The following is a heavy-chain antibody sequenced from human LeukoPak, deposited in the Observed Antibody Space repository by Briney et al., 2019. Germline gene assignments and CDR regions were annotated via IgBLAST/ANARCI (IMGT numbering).Heavy chain of an antibody. CDR3: TRAPGEYSGYGRAYYFDY. V-gene: IGHV3-49*04. J-gene: IGHJ4*02. CDR2: IRSKAYGGTT. D-gene: IGHD5-12*01. CDR1: GFTFGDYA. Sequence: GRSLRLSCTASGFTFGDYAMSWVRQAPGKGLEWVGFIRSKAYGGTTEYAASVKSRFTISRDDSKSIAYLQMNSLKTEDTAVYYCTRAPGEYSGYGRAYYFDYWGQGTLVTVSS.